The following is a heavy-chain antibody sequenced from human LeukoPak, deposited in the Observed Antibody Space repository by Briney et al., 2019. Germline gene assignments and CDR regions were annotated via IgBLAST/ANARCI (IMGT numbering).Heavy chain of an antibody. V-gene: IGHV1-2*02. CDR3: ASLIHSGDAFDI. D-gene: IGHD3-10*01. J-gene: IGHJ3*02. CDR1: GYTFTGYY. CDR2: INPNSGGT. Sequence: ASVKVSCKASGYTFTGYYMHWVRRAPGQGLEWMGWINPNSGGTNYAQKFQGRVTMTRDTSISTAYMELSRLRSDDTAVYYCASLIHSGDAFDIWGQGTMVTVSS.